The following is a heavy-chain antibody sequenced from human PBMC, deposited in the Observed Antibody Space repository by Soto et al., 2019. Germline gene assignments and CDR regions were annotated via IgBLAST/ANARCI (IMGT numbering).Heavy chain of an antibody. CDR2: ISATSSNT. CDR1: GFTFSIYA. J-gene: IGHJ4*02. V-gene: IGHV3-23*01. CDR3: AKDESNSNPLYYFDY. Sequence: PVGSLRLSCVASGFTFSIYAMTWVRQAPGKGLEWVSSISATSSNTYYADSVKGRFTISRDNSKNTLFLHMNSLRAEDTALYYCAKDESNSNPLYYFDYWGQGTLVTVSS. D-gene: IGHD3-22*01.